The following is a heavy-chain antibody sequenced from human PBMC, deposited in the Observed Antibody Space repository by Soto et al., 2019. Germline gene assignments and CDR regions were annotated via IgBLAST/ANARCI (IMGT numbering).Heavy chain of an antibody. V-gene: IGHV3-30*18. Sequence: QVQLVESGGGVVQPGRSLRLSCAASGFTFSSYGMHWVRQAPGKGLEWVAVISYDGSNKYYADSVKGRFTISRDNSQNPLYLKMNRLSAEDTAVYYCAKDERIMITFGGVMRLDPWGQGTLVTVSS. J-gene: IGHJ5*02. CDR3: AKDERIMITFGGVMRLDP. CDR2: ISYDGSNK. D-gene: IGHD3-16*01. CDR1: GFTFSSYG.